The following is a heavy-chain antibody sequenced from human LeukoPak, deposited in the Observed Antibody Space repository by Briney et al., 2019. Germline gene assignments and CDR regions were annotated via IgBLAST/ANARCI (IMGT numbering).Heavy chain of an antibody. CDR1: VGSISSYY. J-gene: IGHJ4*02. CDR2: IYYSGST. D-gene: IGHD4-17*01. V-gene: IGHV4-59*01. Sequence: SETLSLTCTVSVGSISSYYWSWIRQPPGKGLGWIGYIYYSGSTNYNPSLKSRVTISVDTSKNQFSLKLSSVTAADTAVYYCARGPYGDYLFDYWGQGTLVTVSS. CDR3: ARGPYGDYLFDY.